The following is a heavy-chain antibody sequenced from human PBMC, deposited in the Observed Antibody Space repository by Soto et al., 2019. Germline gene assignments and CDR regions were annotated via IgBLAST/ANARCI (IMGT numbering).Heavy chain of an antibody. V-gene: IGHV4-30-2*01. Sequence: SDTLCLPCAVSGGSLSRGRYSWGRIRQPPGKGLEWIGYIYHSGSTYYNPSLKSRVTISVDRSKNQFSLKLSSVTAADTAVYYCARHETIHGDYDCWGQGTLVTVSS. J-gene: IGHJ4*02. D-gene: IGHD4-17*01. CDR2: IYHSGST. CDR1: GGSLSRGRYS. CDR3: ARHETIHGDYDC.